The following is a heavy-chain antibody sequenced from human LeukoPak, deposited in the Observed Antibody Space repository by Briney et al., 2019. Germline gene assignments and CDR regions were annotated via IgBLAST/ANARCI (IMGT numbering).Heavy chain of an antibody. V-gene: IGHV4-61*02. D-gene: IGHD5-18*01. CDR3: ARDSSRYSYGLD. CDR2: IYTSGST. J-gene: IGHJ4*02. Sequence: SETLSLTCTVSGGSISSGSYYWSWIRQPAGKGLEWIGRIYTSGSTNYNPSLKSRVTISVDTSKNQFSLKLSSVTAADTAVYYCARDSSRYSYGLDWGQGTLVTVSS. CDR1: GGSISSGSYY.